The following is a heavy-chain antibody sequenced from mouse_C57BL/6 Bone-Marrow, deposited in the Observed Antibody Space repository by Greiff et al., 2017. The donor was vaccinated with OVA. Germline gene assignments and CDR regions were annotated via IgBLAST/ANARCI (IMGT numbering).Heavy chain of an antibody. Sequence: EVQLQQSGTVLARPGASVKMSCKTSGYTFTSYWMHWVKQRPGQGLEWIGAIYSGNSDTSYNQKFKGKAKLTAVTSASTAYMELSSLTNEDSAVYYCTRRGAQARYYFDYWGQGTTLTVSS. CDR3: TRRGAQARYYFDY. D-gene: IGHD3-2*02. CDR2: IYSGNSDT. CDR1: GYTFTSYW. J-gene: IGHJ2*01. V-gene: IGHV1-5*01.